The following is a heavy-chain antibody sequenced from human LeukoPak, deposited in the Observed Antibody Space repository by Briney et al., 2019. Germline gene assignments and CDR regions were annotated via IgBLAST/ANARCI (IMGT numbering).Heavy chain of an antibody. CDR2: ISWSSGSI. J-gene: IGHJ4*02. CDR1: GFTFDDSA. Sequence: GGSLRLSCAASGFTFDDSAMHWVRQAPGKGLEWVSGISWSSGSIGYADSVRGRFTISRDNAKNSLYLQMNSLRAEDTAVYYCVKDQDFWSGYYDYWGQGTLVTVSS. CDR3: VKDQDFWSGYYDY. D-gene: IGHD3-3*01. V-gene: IGHV3-9*01.